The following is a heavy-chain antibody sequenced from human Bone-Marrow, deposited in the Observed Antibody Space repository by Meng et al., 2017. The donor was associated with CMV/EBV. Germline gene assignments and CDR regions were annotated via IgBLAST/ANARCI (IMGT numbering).Heavy chain of an antibody. CDR3: ARQDQFPGTFDI. V-gene: IGHV3-11*04. CDR1: GFTFSDYY. D-gene: IGHD1-26*01. J-gene: IGHJ3*02. Sequence: GGSLRLSCAASGFTFSDYYMSWIRQAPGKGLEWVSYISSSGSTIYYADSVKGRFTISRDNAKNSLYLQISSLRADDTAVYYCARQDQFPGTFDIWGQGTMVTVSS. CDR2: ISSSGSTI.